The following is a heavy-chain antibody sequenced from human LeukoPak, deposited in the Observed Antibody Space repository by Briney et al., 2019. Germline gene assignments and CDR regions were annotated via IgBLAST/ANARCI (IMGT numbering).Heavy chain of an antibody. CDR1: GFTFSSYG. J-gene: IGHJ4*02. D-gene: IGHD3-10*01. CDR2: ISYDGSNK. CDR3: AKGGRGSGSYFGY. V-gene: IGHV3-30*18. Sequence: GASLRLSCAASGFTFSSYGMHWVRQAPGKGLEWVAVISYDGSNKYYADSVKGRFTISRDNSKNTLYLQMNSLRAEDTAVYYCAKGGRGSGSYFGYWGQGTLVTVSS.